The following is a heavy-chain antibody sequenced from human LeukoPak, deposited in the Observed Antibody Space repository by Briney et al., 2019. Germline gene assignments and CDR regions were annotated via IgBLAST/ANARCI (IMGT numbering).Heavy chain of an antibody. D-gene: IGHD3-22*01. CDR1: GFTFSSYS. V-gene: IGHV3-49*04. CDR2: IRSKAYGGTT. J-gene: IGHJ3*02. CDR3: TRVRITMIVVVTTPEAFDI. Sequence: GGSLRLSCAASGFTFSSYSMNWVRQAPGKGLEWVGFIRSKAYGGTTEYAASVKGRFTISRDDSKSIAYLQMNSLKTEDTAVYYCTRVRITMIVVVTTPEAFDIWGQGTMVTVSS.